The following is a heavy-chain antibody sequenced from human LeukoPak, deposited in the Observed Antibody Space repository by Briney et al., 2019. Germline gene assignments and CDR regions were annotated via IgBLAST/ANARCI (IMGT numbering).Heavy chain of an antibody. D-gene: IGHD5-12*01. J-gene: IGHJ4*02. CDR1: GASISSSSYY. CDR2: IYYSGST. V-gene: IGHV4-39*07. Sequence: PWETLSLTCTVSGASISSSSYYWGWLRQPPGKGLEWIGSIYYSGSTYYNPSLKSRVTISVDTSKNQFYLQLSSVTAADTAVYYCARDRRGVATSDYWGQGTLVTVSS. CDR3: ARDRRGVATSDY.